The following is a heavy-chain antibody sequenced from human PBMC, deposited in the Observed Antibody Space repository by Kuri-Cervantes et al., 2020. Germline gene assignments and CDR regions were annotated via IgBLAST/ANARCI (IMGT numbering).Heavy chain of an antibody. D-gene: IGHD2-21*02. V-gene: IGHV3-30-3*01. CDR1: GFNFGSHV. CDR3: ARAHGDRLPPGY. J-gene: IGHJ4*02. CDR2: TSFDGSRS. Sequence: GGSLRLSCGASGFNFGSHVMHWVRQAPGKGLDWVAVTSFDGSRSLYADSVRGRFTISRDNSKNILYLQMNSLRAEDTAVYYCARAHGDRLPPGYWGQGTLVTVSS.